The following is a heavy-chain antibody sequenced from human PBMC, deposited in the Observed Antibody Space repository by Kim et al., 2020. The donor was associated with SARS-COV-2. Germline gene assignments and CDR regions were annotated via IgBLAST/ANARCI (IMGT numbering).Heavy chain of an antibody. J-gene: IGHJ4*02. Sequence: GGSLRLSCEASGFTFSDHYMSWVRQAPGKGLEWVSYISGSTRYTEYGDSVKGRYTISRDNARNSLYLQMNGLRAEDTAVYYCVRDGNYDSTGYYPEYWGQGTLVTVSS. V-gene: IGHV3-11*06. D-gene: IGHD3-22*01. CDR2: ISGSTR. CDR1: GFTFSDHY. CDR3: VRDGNYDSTGYYPEY.